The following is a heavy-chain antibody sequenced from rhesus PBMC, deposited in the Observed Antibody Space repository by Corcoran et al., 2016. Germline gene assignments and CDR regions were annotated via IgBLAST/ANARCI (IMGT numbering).Heavy chain of an antibody. CDR2: INGNKGST. CDR1: GGSFSSYW. J-gene: IGHJ4*01. CDR3: ARYSRVAAAGTLDY. Sequence: QVQLQESGPGLVKPSETLSLTCAVSGGSFSSYWWSWIRQPPGKGLEWIGEINGNKGSTTCDPSLMSRVAVSTDASKNQFSLKLSSVTAADTAVYYCARYSRVAAAGTLDYWGQGVLITVSS. D-gene: IGHD6-25*01. V-gene: IGHV4-80*01.